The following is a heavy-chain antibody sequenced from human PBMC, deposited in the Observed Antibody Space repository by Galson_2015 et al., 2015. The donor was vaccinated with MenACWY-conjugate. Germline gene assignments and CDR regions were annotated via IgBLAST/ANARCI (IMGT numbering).Heavy chain of an antibody. CDR3: ARVSASGWPIIDY. D-gene: IGHD6-19*01. Sequence: PARVKPTQTLTLTCTFSGFSLSTSGMCVAWIRQPPGKALEWIARIDWDDGKYYSTSLKSRLTIPKDTSKNQVVLTMTNMDPVDTATFYCARVSASGWPIIDYWGQGALVTVSS. V-gene: IGHV2-70*10. CDR2: IDWDDGK. CDR1: GFSLSTSGMC. J-gene: IGHJ4*02.